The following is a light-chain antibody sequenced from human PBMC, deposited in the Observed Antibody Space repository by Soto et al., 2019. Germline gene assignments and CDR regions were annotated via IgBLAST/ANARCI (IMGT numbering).Light chain of an antibody. CDR1: QGISSA. CDR3: QQFNSYPSLT. V-gene: IGKV1-13*02. CDR2: DAS. Sequence: AIQLTQSPSSLSASVGDRVTITCRASQGISSALAWYQQKPGKAPKLLIYDASSLESGVPSRFSGSGSGTDFTLTISSPQPEDFATYYCQQFNSYPSLTFGGGTKVEIK. J-gene: IGKJ4*01.